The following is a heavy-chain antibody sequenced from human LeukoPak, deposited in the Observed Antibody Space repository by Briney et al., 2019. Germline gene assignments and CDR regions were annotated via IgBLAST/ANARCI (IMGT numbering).Heavy chain of an antibody. D-gene: IGHD6-13*01. Sequence: PGGSLRLSCAASGFTFSNAWMSCVRQAPGKGLEWVGRIKSKTDGGTTDYAAPVKGRFTISRDDSKNTLYLQMNSLKTEDTAVYYCTTDYLPNSGYSSSWSPHWFDPWGQGTLVTVSS. CDR1: GFTFSNAW. CDR2: IKSKTDGGTT. V-gene: IGHV3-15*01. CDR3: TTDYLPNSGYSSSWSPHWFDP. J-gene: IGHJ5*02.